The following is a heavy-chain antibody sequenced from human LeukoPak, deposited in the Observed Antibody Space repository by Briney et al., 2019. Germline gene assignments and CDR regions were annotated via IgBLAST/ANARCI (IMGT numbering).Heavy chain of an antibody. CDR3: ASPPGAGNSGVEYFDY. J-gene: IGHJ4*02. V-gene: IGHV4-39*01. Sequence: PSETLSLTCTVSGGSISSSSYYWGWIRQPPGKGLEWIGSNYYSGSTYYNPSLKSRVTISVDTSKNQFSLKLSSVTAADTAVYYCASPPGAGNSGVEYFDYWGQGTLVTVSS. CDR2: NYYSGST. D-gene: IGHD4-23*01. CDR1: GGSISSSSYY.